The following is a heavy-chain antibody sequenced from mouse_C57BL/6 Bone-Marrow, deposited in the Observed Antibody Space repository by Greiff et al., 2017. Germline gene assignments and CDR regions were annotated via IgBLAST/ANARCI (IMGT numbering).Heavy chain of an antibody. J-gene: IGHJ4*01. Sequence: VQLKESGPELVKPGASVKISCKASGYSFTDYNMNWVKQSNGKSLEWIGVINPNYGTTSYNQKFKGKAKLTVDQSSSTAYMQLNSLTSDDSAVYYCARGGAYGYDYYYAMDYWGQGTSVTVSS. CDR1: GYSFTDYN. V-gene: IGHV1-39*01. CDR2: INPNYGTT. CDR3: ARGGAYGYDYYYAMDY. D-gene: IGHD2-2*01.